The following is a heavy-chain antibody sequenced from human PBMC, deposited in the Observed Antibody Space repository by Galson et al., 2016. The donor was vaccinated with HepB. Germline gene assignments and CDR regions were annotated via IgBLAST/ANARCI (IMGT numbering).Heavy chain of an antibody. CDR2: IYWDDDK. D-gene: IGHD6-13*01. CDR3: AHRASAGTRTPYFDD. Sequence: PALVKPTQTLTLTCTISGISLRSTEADVGWIRQPPGKALEWLALIYWDDDKRYSPSLKSRLTITKDTSKNQVVLTMTNLDPVDTATYYFAHRASAGTRTPYFDDWGQGTLVTVAS. J-gene: IGHJ4*02. V-gene: IGHV2-5*02. CDR1: GISLRSTEAD.